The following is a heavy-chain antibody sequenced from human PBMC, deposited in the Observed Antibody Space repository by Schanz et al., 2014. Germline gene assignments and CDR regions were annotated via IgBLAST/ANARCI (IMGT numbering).Heavy chain of an antibody. V-gene: IGHV3-23*01. J-gene: IGHJ4*02. CDR2: ISGSGGTI. Sequence: EVKLLESGGTLVRPGGSLRLSCAASGFTFSSYAMSWVRQAPGKGLEWVSAISGSGGTIYYADSVKGRFTISRDNAKNSLYLEMNSLRAEDTALYYCARDRRNADLDYWGQGTLVTVSS. D-gene: IGHD1-1*01. CDR1: GFTFSSYA. CDR3: ARDRRNADLDY.